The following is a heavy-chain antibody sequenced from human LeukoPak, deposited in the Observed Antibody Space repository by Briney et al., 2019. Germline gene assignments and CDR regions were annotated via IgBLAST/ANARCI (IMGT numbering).Heavy chain of an antibody. CDR3: AKSTIAVPRRDPNQYFRH. D-gene: IGHD6-19*01. CDR1: GYTFTGYY. J-gene: IGHJ1*01. V-gene: IGHV1-2*02. CDR2: INPNSGGT. Sequence: VASVKVSCKASGYTFTGYYMHWVRQAPGQGLEWMGWINPNSGGTNYAQKFQGRVTMTRDTSISTAYMELSRLRSDDTAVYYCAKSTIAVPRRDPNQYFRHGGQGQRGPVSS.